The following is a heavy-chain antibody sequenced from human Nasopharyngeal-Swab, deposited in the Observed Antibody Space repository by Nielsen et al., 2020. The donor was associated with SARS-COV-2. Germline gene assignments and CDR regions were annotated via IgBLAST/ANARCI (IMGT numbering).Heavy chain of an antibody. Sequence: GESLKISCAASGFTVSSNYMSWVRQAPGKGLEWVSVIYSGGSTYYADSVKGRFTISRDNSKNTLYLQMNSLRAEDTAVYYCARDAGGDYWGQGTLLTVSS. J-gene: IGHJ4*02. D-gene: IGHD3-10*01. CDR1: GFTVSSNY. V-gene: IGHV3-53*01. CDR2: IYSGGST. CDR3: ARDAGGDY.